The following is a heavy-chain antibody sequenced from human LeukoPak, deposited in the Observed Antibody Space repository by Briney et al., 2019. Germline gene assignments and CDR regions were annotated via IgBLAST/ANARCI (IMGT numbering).Heavy chain of an antibody. J-gene: IGHJ6*03. Sequence: GGSLGLSCAASGFTFSSYAMSWVRQAPGKGLEWVSAISGSGGSTYYADSVKGRFTISRDNSKNTLYLQMNSLRAEDTAVYYCAKGVLRFLEWAPSYYYMDVWGKGTTVTVSS. D-gene: IGHD3-3*01. CDR3: AKGVLRFLEWAPSYYYMDV. CDR2: ISGSGGST. V-gene: IGHV3-23*01. CDR1: GFTFSSYA.